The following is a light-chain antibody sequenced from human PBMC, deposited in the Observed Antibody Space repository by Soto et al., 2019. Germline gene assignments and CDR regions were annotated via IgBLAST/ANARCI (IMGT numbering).Light chain of an antibody. J-gene: IGKJ1*01. Sequence: EIVMTQSPATLSVSPGERATLACKASQSVGTYLAWYQQKPGKAPRLLIYGASTRATGVPARFSGGGSGTEFTITVSGLQSGDFGIYHCHQYDNLPPWTFGQGTKVEIK. V-gene: IGKV3-15*01. CDR3: HQYDNLPPWT. CDR2: GAS. CDR1: QSVGTY.